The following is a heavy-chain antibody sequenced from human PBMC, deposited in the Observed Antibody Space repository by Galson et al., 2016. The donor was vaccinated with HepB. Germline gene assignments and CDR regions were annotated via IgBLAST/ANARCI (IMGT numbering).Heavy chain of an antibody. V-gene: IGHV3-30*18. CDR1: GFTFNSHG. CDR3: AKEGGLGYCSGGICYSLDV. D-gene: IGHD2-15*01. CDR2: ISYDGSRK. Sequence: SLRLSCAASGFTFNSHGMHWVRQAPGKGLEWVAVISYDGSRKYYADSVKGRFTISRDNSRNTLYLQMDSLRIEDTAVYYCAKEGGLGYCSGGICYSLDVWGQGTTVTVSS. J-gene: IGHJ6*02.